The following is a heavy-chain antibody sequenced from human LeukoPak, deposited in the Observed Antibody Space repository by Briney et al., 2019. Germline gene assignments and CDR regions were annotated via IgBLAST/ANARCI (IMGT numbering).Heavy chain of an antibody. J-gene: IGHJ4*02. D-gene: IGHD3-10*01. V-gene: IGHV1-69*01. CDR3: ARVSANTYYYGSGSYQYFDY. CDR1: GGTFSIYA. Sequence: ASVKVSCKASGGTFSIYAISWVRQAPGQGLEWMGGIIPIFGTANYAQKFQGRVTITADESTSTAYMELSSLRSEDTAVYYCARVSANTYYYGSGSYQYFDYWGQGTLVTVSS. CDR2: IIPIFGTA.